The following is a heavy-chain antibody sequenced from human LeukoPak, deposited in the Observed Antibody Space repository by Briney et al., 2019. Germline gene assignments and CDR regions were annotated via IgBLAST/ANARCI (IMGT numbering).Heavy chain of an antibody. CDR2: IYYSGST. J-gene: IGHJ4*02. V-gene: IGHV4-30-4*01. CDR1: GGSISSGDYY. Sequence: PSQTLSLTCTVSGGSISSGDYYWSWIRQPPGKGLEWIGYIYYSGSTYYNPSLKSRVTISVDTSKNQFSLKLSSVTAADTAVYYCARAFDSSGYLVPLDYWGQGTLVTVSS. D-gene: IGHD3-22*01. CDR3: ARAFDSSGYLVPLDY.